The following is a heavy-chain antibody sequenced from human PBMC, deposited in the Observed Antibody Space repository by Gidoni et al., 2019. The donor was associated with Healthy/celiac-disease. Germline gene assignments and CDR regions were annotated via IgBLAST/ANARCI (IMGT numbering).Heavy chain of an antibody. D-gene: IGHD2-2*01. J-gene: IGHJ6*02. V-gene: IGHV3-23*01. CDR2: ISGRGGST. CDR1: GFTFSSYA. Sequence: EVQLLESGGGLVQPGGSLRLSCAASGFTFSSYAMSWVRQAPGKGLEWVSAISGRGGSTYYADSVKGRFTISRDNSKNTLYLQMNSLRAEDTAVYYCAKVDRDIVVVPAANYGMDVWGQGTTVTVSS. CDR3: AKVDRDIVVVPAANYGMDV.